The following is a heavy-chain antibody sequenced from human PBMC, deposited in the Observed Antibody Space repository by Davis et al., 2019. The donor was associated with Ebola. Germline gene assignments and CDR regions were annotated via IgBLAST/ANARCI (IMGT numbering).Heavy chain of an antibody. Sequence: SVKVSCKTSRGSFSSHPISWVRQAPRQGLEWMGGIIPIFDTPHYAQKFQGRITITADASTSTAYMELSSLRSVDTATYFCARDFDGGNYYFDYWGPGTPVTVSS. CDR2: IIPIFDTP. J-gene: IGHJ4*02. CDR3: ARDFDGGNYYFDY. V-gene: IGHV1-69*13. D-gene: IGHD3-9*01. CDR1: RGSFSSHP.